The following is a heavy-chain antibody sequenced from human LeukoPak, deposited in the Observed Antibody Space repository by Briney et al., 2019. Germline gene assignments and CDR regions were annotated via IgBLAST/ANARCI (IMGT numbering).Heavy chain of an antibody. D-gene: IGHD6-13*01. CDR1: GYTFTSYG. CDR3: ARPNIAAAGSAFDY. J-gene: IGHJ4*02. V-gene: IGHV1-18*01. CDR2: ISAYNGNT. Sequence: ASVKVSCKASGYTFTSYGISWVRQAPGQGLEWMGWISAYNGNTNYAQKLQGRVTMTTDTSTSTACMELRSLRSDDTAVYYCARPNIAAAGSAFDYWGQGTLVTVSS.